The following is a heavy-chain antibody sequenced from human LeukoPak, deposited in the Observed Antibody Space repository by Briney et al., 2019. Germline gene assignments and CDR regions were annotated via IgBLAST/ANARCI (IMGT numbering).Heavy chain of an antibody. CDR1: GGSISDNW. V-gene: IGHV4-4*03. D-gene: IGHD6-19*01. CDR3: ARGISPGSGWFFDI. J-gene: IGHJ3*02. CDR2: IYHTGST. Sequence: PGTLSLTCAVSGGSISDNWWSWVRQPPGKGLEWIGEIYHTGSTNYNPSLKSRVTISIDKSKNQFSLKLSSVTAADTAVYYCARGISPGSGWFFDIWGQGTMVTVSS.